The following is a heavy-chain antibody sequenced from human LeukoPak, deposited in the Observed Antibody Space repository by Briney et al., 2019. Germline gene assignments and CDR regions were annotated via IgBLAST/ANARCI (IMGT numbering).Heavy chain of an antibody. CDR2: IDPSDSYT. D-gene: IGHD6-13*01. Sequence: GESLKISCKGSGYSFTSYWISCVRQMPGKGLEWMGRIDPSDSYTNYSPSFQGHVTISVDKSISTAYLQWSSLKASDTAMYYCARRDRYSWYSFDYWGQGTLVTVSS. CDR1: GYSFTSYW. J-gene: IGHJ4*02. V-gene: IGHV5-10-1*01. CDR3: ARRDRYSWYSFDY.